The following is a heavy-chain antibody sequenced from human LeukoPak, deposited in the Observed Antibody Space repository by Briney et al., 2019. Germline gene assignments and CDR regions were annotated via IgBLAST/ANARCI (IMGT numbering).Heavy chain of an antibody. CDR2: ISYDGSNK. CDR1: GFTFSSYG. CDR3: AKGLRYFDWLGGGC. D-gene: IGHD3-9*01. J-gene: IGHJ4*02. Sequence: PGRSLRLPCAASGFTFSSYGMHWVRQAPGKGLEWVAVISYDGSNKYYADSVKGRFTISRDNSKNTLYLQMNSLRAEDTAVYYCAKGLRYFDWLGGGCWGQGTLVTASS. V-gene: IGHV3-30*18.